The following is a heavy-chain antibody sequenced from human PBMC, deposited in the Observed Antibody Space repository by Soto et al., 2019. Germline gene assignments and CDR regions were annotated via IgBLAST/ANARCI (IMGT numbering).Heavy chain of an antibody. D-gene: IGHD3-22*01. J-gene: IGHJ5*02. CDR3: AREGGYDGSGQYRNWFDP. Sequence: ASVKVSCKASGYTFTSYGISWVRQAPGQGLEWMGWISAYNGNTNYAQKLQGRVTMTTDTSTSTAYMELRSLRSDDTAVYYCAREGGYDGSGQYRNWFDPWGQGTQVTVSS. CDR1: GYTFTSYG. CDR2: ISAYNGNT. V-gene: IGHV1-18*04.